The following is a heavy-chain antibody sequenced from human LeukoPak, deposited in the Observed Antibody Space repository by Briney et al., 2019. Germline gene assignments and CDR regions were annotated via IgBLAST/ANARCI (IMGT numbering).Heavy chain of an antibody. J-gene: IGHJ6*02. V-gene: IGHV4-59*01. CDR3: ARTTVTPPDYYYYGMDV. CDR2: IYYSGST. D-gene: IGHD4-17*01. Sequence: PSETLSLTRTVSGGSISSYYWSWIRQPPGKGLEWIGYIYYSGSTNYNPSLKSRVTISVDTSKNQFSLKLSSVTAADTAVYYCARTTVTPPDYYYYGMDVWGQGTTVTVSS. CDR1: GGSISSYY.